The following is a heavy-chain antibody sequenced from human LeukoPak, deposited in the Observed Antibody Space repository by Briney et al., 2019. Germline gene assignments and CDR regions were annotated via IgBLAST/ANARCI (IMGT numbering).Heavy chain of an antibody. CDR3: ARYCSGGSCYSRWFDP. V-gene: IGHV4-30-2*01. CDR2: IYHSGST. CDR1: GGSISSGGYS. D-gene: IGHD2-15*01. J-gene: IGHJ5*02. Sequence: SQTLSLTCAVSGGSISSGGYSWSWIRQPPGKGLEWSGYIYHSGSTYYNPSLKSRVTISVDRSKNQFSLKLSSVTAADTAVYYCARYCSGGSCYSRWFDPWGQGTLVTVSS.